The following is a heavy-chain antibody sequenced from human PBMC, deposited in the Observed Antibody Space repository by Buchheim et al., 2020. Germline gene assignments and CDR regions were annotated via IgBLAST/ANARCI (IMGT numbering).Heavy chain of an antibody. CDR3: ARDRRDDFYDSSGYYVDY. CDR1: GFTFSSYW. V-gene: IGHV3-7*01. J-gene: IGHJ4*02. Sequence: EVQLVESGGGLVQPGGSLRLSCAVSGFTFSSYWMTWVRQAPGKGLEWVANIKEDGSEKYYVDSVKGRFTISRDNAKNSLYLQMNSLRAEETAVYYCARDRRDDFYDSSGYYVDYWGQGTL. CDR2: IKEDGSEK. D-gene: IGHD3-22*01.